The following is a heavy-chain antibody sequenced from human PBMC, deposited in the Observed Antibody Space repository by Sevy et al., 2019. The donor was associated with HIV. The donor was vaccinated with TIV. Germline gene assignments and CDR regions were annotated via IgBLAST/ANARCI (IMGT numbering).Heavy chain of an antibody. CDR3: ARQEMATDDAFDI. D-gene: IGHD5-12*01. CDR1: GFTFSSYW. V-gene: IGHV3-7*01. CDR2: IKQDGSEK. J-gene: IGHJ3*02. Sequence: GGSLRLSCAASGFTFSSYWMSWVRQAPGKGLEWVANIKQDGSEKYYVDSVKGRFTISRDNAKNPLYLQMNSLRAEDTAVYYCARQEMATDDAFDIWGQGTMVTVSS.